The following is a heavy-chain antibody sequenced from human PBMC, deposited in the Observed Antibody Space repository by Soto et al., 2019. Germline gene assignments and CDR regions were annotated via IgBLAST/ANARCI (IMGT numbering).Heavy chain of an antibody. CDR3: AHRSRGSGGSSYGMDV. CDR2: INPNSGGT. Sequence: ASVKVSCKASGYTFTGYYMHWVRQAPGQGLEWMGWINPNSGGTNYAQKFQGRVTMTRDTSISTAYMELSRLRSDDTAVYYCAHRSRGSGGSSYGMDVWGQGTTVTVS. CDR1: GYTFTGYY. V-gene: IGHV1-2*02. D-gene: IGHD2-15*01. J-gene: IGHJ6*02.